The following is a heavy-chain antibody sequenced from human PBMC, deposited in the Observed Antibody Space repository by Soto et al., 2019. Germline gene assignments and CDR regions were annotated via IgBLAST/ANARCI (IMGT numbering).Heavy chain of an antibody. V-gene: IGHV4-39*01. CDR2: IKSSGST. CDR1: GGSITRNDHY. Sequence: QLQLQESGPGLVRPSETLSLICTVSGGSITRNDHYWGWIRQSPGKGLEWIGDIKSSGSTNYNLSLKSLVSMSVETSKTQFPLKMNSVTAADTAVYYCARLGSSGWYQGSYFDYWGQGTLVTVSS. CDR3: ARLGSSGWYQGSYFDY. D-gene: IGHD6-19*01. J-gene: IGHJ4*02.